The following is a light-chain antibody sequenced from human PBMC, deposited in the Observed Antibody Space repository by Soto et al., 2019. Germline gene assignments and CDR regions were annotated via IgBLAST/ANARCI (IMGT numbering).Light chain of an antibody. CDR3: QQRNVWPPIT. CDR1: QSISSW. Sequence: DIQMTQSPSTLSASVGDRVTITCRASQSISSWLAWHQQKPGKAPKLLIYKASSLESGVPSRFSGSGSGTEFTLTISSLQPDDFAVYYCQQRNVWPPITFGQGTRLEIK. CDR2: KAS. J-gene: IGKJ5*01. V-gene: IGKV1-5*03.